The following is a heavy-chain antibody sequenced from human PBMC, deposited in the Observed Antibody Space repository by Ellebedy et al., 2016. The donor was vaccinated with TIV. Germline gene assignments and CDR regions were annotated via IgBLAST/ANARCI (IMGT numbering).Heavy chain of an antibody. CDR1: GFTFDDYA. J-gene: IGHJ3*02. D-gene: IGHD6-13*01. CDR2: ISWNSGSI. V-gene: IGHV3-9*01. CDR3: AKDDSSSWYMAFDI. Sequence: GGSLRLSXAASGFTFDDYAMHWVRQAPGKGLEWVSGISWNSGSIGYADSVKGRFTISRDNAKNSLYLQMNSLRAEDTALYYCAKDDSSSWYMAFDIWGQGTMVTVSS.